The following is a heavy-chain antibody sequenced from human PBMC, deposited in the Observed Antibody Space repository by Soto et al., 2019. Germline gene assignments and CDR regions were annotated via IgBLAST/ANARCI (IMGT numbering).Heavy chain of an antibody. Sequence: SVKVSCKASGGTFSSYAISWVRQAPGQGLEWMGGIIPIFGTANYAQKFQGRVTITADESTSTAYMELSSLRSEDTAVYYCARDLLYCISTSCYPGYYYYYGMDVWGLGTTVTVSS. V-gene: IGHV1-69*13. CDR3: ARDLLYCISTSCYPGYYYYYGMDV. CDR1: GGTFSSYA. D-gene: IGHD2-2*01. J-gene: IGHJ6*02. CDR2: IIPIFGTA.